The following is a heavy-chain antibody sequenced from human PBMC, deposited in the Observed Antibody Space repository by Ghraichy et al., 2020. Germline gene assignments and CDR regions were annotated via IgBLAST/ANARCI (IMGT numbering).Heavy chain of an antibody. CDR2: IKSDGTEK. J-gene: IGHJ4*02. Sequence: GESLNISCAASGFTLSSYWMSWVRQAPGKGLEWVANIKSDGTEKYYLDSVKGRFTISRDNAKNSLYLQMNSLRAEDTVVYYCARDARSSWSYWGQGTLVTVSS. V-gene: IGHV3-7*03. D-gene: IGHD6-13*01. CDR3: ARDARSSWSY. CDR1: GFTLSSYW.